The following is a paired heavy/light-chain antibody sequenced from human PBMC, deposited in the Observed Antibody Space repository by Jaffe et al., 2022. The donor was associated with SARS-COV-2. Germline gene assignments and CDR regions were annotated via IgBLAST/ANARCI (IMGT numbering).Light chain of an antibody. Sequence: EIVMTQSPATLSVSPGERATLSCRASQSVSSDLAWYQQKPGQAPRLLIYGASTRATGIPASFSGSGSGTEFTLTISSLQSEDFAVYYCQQYNNWPLTFGGGTKVEIK. CDR1: QSVSSD. CDR2: GAS. V-gene: IGKV3-15*01. CDR3: QQYNNWPLT. J-gene: IGKJ4*01.
Heavy chain of an antibody. CDR1: GFTFSSYA. CDR2: ITGSGGGT. D-gene: IGHD3-3*02. CDR3: AKGFSIISYYYFDL. V-gene: IGHV3-23*04. Sequence: EVQLVESGGGLVQPGGSLRLSCAASGFTFSSYAMSWVRQAPGKGLEWVSAITGSGGGTNYADSVKGRVTISRDNSKNALYLQMNSLRADDTAVYYCAKGFSIISYYYFDLWGRGTQVTVSS. J-gene: IGHJ2*01.